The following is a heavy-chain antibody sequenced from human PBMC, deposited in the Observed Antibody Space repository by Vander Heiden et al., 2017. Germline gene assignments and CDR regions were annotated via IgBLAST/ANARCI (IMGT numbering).Heavy chain of an antibody. CDR2: IFSGGST. J-gene: IGHJ4*02. CDR1: GFTVSRHY. V-gene: IGHV3-53*01. Sequence: EVQLVESGGGLIQPGGSLRLSCAASGFTVSRHYMSWVRQAPGKGREWVSVIFSGGSTYYADSLKGRFTISRDNSKNTLYLQMNSLRAEDTAVYYCVRGGREMAAISYNFDYWGQGTLVTVSS. D-gene: IGHD6-19*01. CDR3: VRGGREMAAISYNFDY.